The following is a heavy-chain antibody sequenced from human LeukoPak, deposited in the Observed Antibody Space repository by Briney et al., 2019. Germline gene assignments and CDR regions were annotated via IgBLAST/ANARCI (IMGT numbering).Heavy chain of an antibody. CDR1: GFTFDDYA. Sequence: GGSLRLSCAASGFTFDDYAMHWVRQAPGKGLEWVSGISWNSGSIGYADSVKGRFTISRDNAKNSLYLQMNSLRAEDTALYYCARGWDDSSGYVDYWGQGTLVTVSS. CDR3: ARGWDDSSGYVDY. CDR2: ISWNSGSI. J-gene: IGHJ4*02. V-gene: IGHV3-9*01. D-gene: IGHD3-22*01.